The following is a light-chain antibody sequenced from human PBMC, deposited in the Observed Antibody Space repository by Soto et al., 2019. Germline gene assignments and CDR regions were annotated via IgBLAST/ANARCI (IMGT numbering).Light chain of an antibody. Sequence: QSVLTQPPSTSGTPGQRVTISCSGSSSNIGSHTVNWYQHLPGTAPKLLIDSDNQRPSGVHDRFSGSKSGTSASLAISGLQSEDEAYYYCAAWDDSLNGPVFGGGTKVTVL. J-gene: IGLJ2*01. CDR3: AAWDDSLNGPV. CDR2: SDN. V-gene: IGLV1-44*01. CDR1: SSNIGSHT.